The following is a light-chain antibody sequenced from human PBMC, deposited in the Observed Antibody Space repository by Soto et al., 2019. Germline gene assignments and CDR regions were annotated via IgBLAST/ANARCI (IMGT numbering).Light chain of an antibody. J-gene: IGKJ1*01. CDR1: QNVSSSH. CDR3: QRYGG. CDR2: SAS. Sequence: EIGLTQSPGTLSLSPWALAAVSCSASQNVSSSHLAWYQQKPGQAPRLLIYSASSRATGIPDRFSGSGSGTDFTLTISRLEPEDFAVYYCQRYGGFGQGTKVDIK. V-gene: IGKV3-20*01.